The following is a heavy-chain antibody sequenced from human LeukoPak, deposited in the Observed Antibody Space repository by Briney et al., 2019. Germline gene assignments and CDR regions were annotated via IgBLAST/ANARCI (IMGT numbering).Heavy chain of an antibody. V-gene: IGHV3-23*01. Sequence: GGSLRLSCAASGFTFRNYAMSWVRQAPGKGLEWVSAMSDGGTSTFYAASVKGRFTISRDNSYNTLYLQMNTLRAEDTAIYYCAKDRGKAAAGWLDPWGQGTLVPVSS. CDR2: MSDGGTST. D-gene: IGHD6-13*01. J-gene: IGHJ5*02. CDR1: GFTFRNYA. CDR3: AKDRGKAAAGWLDP.